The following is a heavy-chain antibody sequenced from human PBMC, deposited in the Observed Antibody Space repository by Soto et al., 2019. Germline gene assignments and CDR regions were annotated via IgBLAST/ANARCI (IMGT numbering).Heavy chain of an antibody. Sequence: QVQLQESGPGLVKPSQTLSLTCTVSGGSISSGGYYWSWIRQQPGKGLEWIGYIYYSGSTYYNYYNPSLKSPVTMSVDTSKNQFSLKLSSVTAADTAVYYCARTPLLWGQGTLVTVSS. CDR2: IYYSGSTYYN. CDR1: GGSISSGGYY. V-gene: IGHV4-31*01. CDR3: ARTPLL. J-gene: IGHJ4*02. D-gene: IGHD1-26*01.